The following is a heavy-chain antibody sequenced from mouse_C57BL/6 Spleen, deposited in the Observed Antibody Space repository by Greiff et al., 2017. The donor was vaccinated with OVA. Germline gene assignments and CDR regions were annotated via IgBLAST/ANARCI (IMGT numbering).Heavy chain of an antibody. CDR3: ARWANYYGSSRFDY. J-gene: IGHJ2*01. CDR1: GYTFTSYW. D-gene: IGHD1-1*01. Sequence: VQLQQSGAELVRPGSSVKLSCKASGYTFTSYWMHWVKQRPIQGLEWIGNIDPSDSETHYNQKFKDKATLTVDKSSSTAYLQLSSLTSEDSAVYYCARWANYYGSSRFDYWGQGTTLTVSS. V-gene: IGHV1-52*01. CDR2: IDPSDSET.